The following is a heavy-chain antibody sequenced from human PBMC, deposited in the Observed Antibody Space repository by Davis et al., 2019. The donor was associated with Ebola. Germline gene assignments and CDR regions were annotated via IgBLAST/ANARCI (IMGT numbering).Heavy chain of an antibody. CDR2: IYPGDSDT. D-gene: IGHD3-10*01. V-gene: IGHV5-51*01. CDR1: GYSFSNNW. CDR3: ARLGGSGSYYPFRGYYGMDV. J-gene: IGHJ6*02. Sequence: GESLKISCKTSGYSFSNNWIGWVRQMPGKGLEWMGIIYPGDSDTRYSPSFQGQVTISADKSISTAYLQWSSLKASDTAMYYCARLGGSGSYYPFRGYYGMDVWGQGTTVTVSS.